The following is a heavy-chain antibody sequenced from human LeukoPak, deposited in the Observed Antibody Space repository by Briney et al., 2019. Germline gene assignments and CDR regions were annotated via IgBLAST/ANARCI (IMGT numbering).Heavy chain of an antibody. J-gene: IGHJ4*02. CDR1: GFTLSNAW. D-gene: IGHD4-17*01. CDR2: ISSSGSTI. V-gene: IGHV3-48*04. Sequence: GGSLRLSCAASGFTLSNAWMNWVRQAPGKGLEWVSYISSSGSTIYYADSVKGRFTISRDNAKNSLYLLMNSLRAEDTAVYYCARALRTVWGYYFDYWGQGTLVTVSS. CDR3: ARALRTVWGYYFDY.